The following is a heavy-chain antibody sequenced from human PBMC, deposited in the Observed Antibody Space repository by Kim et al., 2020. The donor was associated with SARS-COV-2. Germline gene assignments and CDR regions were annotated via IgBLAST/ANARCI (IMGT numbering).Heavy chain of an antibody. CDR1: GGSFSGYY. D-gene: IGHD5-18*01. CDR3: ARGWGSETAMVYWARALDY. Sequence: SETLSLTCAVYGGSFSGYYWSWIRQPPGKGLEWIGEINHSGSTNYNPSLKSRVTISVDTSKNQFSLKLSSVTAADTAVYYCARGWGSETAMVYWARALDYWGQGTLVTVSS. V-gene: IGHV4-34*01. J-gene: IGHJ4*02. CDR2: INHSGST.